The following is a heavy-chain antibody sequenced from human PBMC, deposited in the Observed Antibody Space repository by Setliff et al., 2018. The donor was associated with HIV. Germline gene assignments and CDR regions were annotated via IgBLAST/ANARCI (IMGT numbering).Heavy chain of an antibody. V-gene: IGHV4-4*09. D-gene: IGHD3-22*01. CDR1: GGSISTSY. CDR2: IYISGTT. J-gene: IGHJ4*02. Sequence: LSLTCTVSGGSISTSYWNWIRQPPGKGLEWIAYIYISGTTNYNPSLKSRVTISVDTSKNQFSLKLSSVTAADTAVYYCARGLSFYDPGGFDYWGQGTLVTVSS. CDR3: ARGLSFYDPGGFDY.